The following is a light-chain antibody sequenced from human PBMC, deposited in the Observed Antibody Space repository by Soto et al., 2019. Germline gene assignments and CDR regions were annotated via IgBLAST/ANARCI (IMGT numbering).Light chain of an antibody. J-gene: IGLJ1*01. CDR1: SXDVGGYNY. CDR3: SSYTTSATYV. CDR2: EVS. V-gene: IGLV2-14*01. Sequence: QSVLTQPASVSGSPGQSITISCTGTSXDVGGYNYVSWYQHHPGKVPKLLISEVSKGPSGVSSRFSGSKSGNTASLTISGLQADDEADYFCSSYTTSATYVFGTGTKFTVL.